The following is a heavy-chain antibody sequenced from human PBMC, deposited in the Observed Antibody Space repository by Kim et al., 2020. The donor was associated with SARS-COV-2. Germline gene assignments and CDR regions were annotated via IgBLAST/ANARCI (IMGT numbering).Heavy chain of an antibody. D-gene: IGHD3-22*01. CDR1: GFTFSDYY. CDR2: ISSSSSYT. J-gene: IGHJ4*02. V-gene: IGHV3-11*05. CDR3: ARGTLKISSGLTANDY. Sequence: GGSLRLSCAASGFTFSDYYMSWIRQAPGKGLEWVSYISSSSSYTNYADSVKGRFTISRDNAKNSLYLQMNSLRAEDTAVYYCARGTLKISSGLTANDYWGQGTLVTVSS.